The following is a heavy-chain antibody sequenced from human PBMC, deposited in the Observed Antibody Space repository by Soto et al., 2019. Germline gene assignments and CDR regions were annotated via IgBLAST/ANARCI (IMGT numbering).Heavy chain of an antibody. D-gene: IGHD2-2*01. CDR2: INHSGST. CDR1: GGSFSGYY. CDR3: ARAFEHPYCSSTSCYSFFRGKYYYYMDV. V-gene: IGHV4-34*01. Sequence: SETLSLTCAVYGGSFSGYYWSWIRQPPGKGLEWIGEINHSGSTNYNPSLKSRVTISVDTSKNQFSLKLSSVTAADTAVYYCARAFEHPYCSSTSCYSFFRGKYYYYMDVWGKGTTVTVSS. J-gene: IGHJ6*03.